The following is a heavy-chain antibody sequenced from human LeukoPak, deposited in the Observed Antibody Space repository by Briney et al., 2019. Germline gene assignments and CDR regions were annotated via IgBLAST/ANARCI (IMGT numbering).Heavy chain of an antibody. CDR2: ISGSGGST. CDR1: GFTFSSYG. V-gene: IGHV3-23*01. D-gene: IGHD2-15*01. J-gene: IGHJ4*02. Sequence: GGSLRLSCAASGFTFSSYGMSWVRQAPGKGLEWVSAISGSGGSTYYADSVKGRFTISRDNSKNTLYLQMNSLRAEDTAVYYCAKDHSGGSCYFVWGQGTLVTVSS. CDR3: AKDHSGGSCYFV.